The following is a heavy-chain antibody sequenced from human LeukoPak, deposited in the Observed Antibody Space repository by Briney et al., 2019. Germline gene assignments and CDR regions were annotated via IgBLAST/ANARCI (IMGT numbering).Heavy chain of an antibody. CDR2: ISPYNGNT. CDR1: GYTFTNYG. V-gene: IGHV1-18*01. Sequence: VSVKVSCKASGYTFTNYGISWVRQAPGQGPEWMGWISPYNGNTNYAQKPQDRVTMTTDTSTSTAYMELSSLRSEDTAVYYCARMRYCTITSCYAGGNWFDPWGQGTLVTVSS. CDR3: ARMRYCTITSCYAGGNWFDP. J-gene: IGHJ5*02. D-gene: IGHD2-2*01.